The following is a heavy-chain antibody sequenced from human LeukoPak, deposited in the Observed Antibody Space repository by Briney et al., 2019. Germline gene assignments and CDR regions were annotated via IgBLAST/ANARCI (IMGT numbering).Heavy chain of an antibody. J-gene: IGHJ6*02. D-gene: IGHD3-22*01. CDR1: GGSFSGYY. V-gene: IGHV4-34*01. Sequence: PSETLSLTCAVYGGSFSGYYWSWIRQPPRKGLEWIGEINHSGSTNYNPSLKSRVTISVDTSKNQFSLKLSSVTAADTAVYYCARGRGSGYFRSGYYYYGMDVWGQGTTVTVSS. CDR3: ARGRGSGYFRSGYYYYGMDV. CDR2: INHSGST.